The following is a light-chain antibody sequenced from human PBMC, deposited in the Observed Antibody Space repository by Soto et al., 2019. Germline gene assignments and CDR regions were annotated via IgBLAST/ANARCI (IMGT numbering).Light chain of an antibody. Sequence: DIPMTQSPSSLSASVGDRVTITCRASQDISAYLAWYQQKPGKVPKLLIYSASTLQSGLPSRFSGSGSGTDFTLTISSLPPEDVATYFCQKFNTAPLTFGQGTRLEIK. CDR1: QDISAY. V-gene: IGKV1-27*01. CDR2: SAS. CDR3: QKFNTAPLT. J-gene: IGKJ5*01.